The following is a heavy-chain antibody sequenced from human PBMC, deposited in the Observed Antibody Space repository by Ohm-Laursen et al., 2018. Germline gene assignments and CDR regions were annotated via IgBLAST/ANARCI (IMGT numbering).Heavy chain of an antibody. CDR3: AKDDYGDYPGVDY. J-gene: IGHJ4*02. D-gene: IGHD4-17*01. CDR2: ISYDGSNK. Sequence: SLRLSCTASGFTFSSYGMHWVRQAPGKGLEWVAVISYDGSNKYYADSVKGRFTISRDNSKNTLYLQMNSLRAEDTAVYYCAKDDYGDYPGVDYWGQGTLVAVSS. CDR1: GFTFSSYG. V-gene: IGHV3-30*18.